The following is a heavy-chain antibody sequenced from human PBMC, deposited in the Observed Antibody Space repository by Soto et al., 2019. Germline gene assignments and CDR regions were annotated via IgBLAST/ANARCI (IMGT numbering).Heavy chain of an antibody. CDR2: INPSGGST. J-gene: IGHJ4*02. CDR3: ARTVAVAGTRYYFDY. D-gene: IGHD6-19*01. CDR1: GYTFTSYY. Sequence: QVQLVQSGAEVKKPGASVKVSCKASGYTFTSYYMHWVRQAPGQGLEWMGIINPSGGSTSYAQKFQGRVTMTRDTSTSTVYMELSSLRSEDTAVYYCARTVAVAGTRYYFDYWGQGTLVTVSS. V-gene: IGHV1-46*01.